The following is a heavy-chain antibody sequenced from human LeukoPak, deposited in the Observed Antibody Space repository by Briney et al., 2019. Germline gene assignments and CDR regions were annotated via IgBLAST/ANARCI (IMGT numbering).Heavy chain of an antibody. CDR2: ILYDGSNE. Sequence: PGGSLRLSCATSGFTFSSYAMHWVRQAPGKGLEWVAVILYDGSNEYYADSVKGRFVISRDTSQNTVHLQMNSLRADDTAVYYCARAQHRGWGFDYWGPGTLVTVSS. V-gene: IGHV3-30*09. CDR1: GFTFSSYA. D-gene: IGHD1-26*01. CDR3: ARAQHRGWGFDY. J-gene: IGHJ4*02.